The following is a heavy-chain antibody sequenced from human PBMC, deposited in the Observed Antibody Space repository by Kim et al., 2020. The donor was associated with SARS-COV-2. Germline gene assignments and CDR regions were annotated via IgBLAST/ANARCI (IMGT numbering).Heavy chain of an antibody. CDR3: AKEVMPTSGTNYFDY. CDR1: GFTFSTYA. V-gene: IGHV3-64D*09. Sequence: GGSLRLSCSASGFTFSTYAMYWVRQAPGKGLEYVSAISRSGRTIDYADSMKGRSTISRDNSKNMLYLQVSSLRPEDTAVYYCAKEVMPTSGTNYFDYWGQGALVTVSS. D-gene: IGHD2-8*01. CDR2: ISRSGRTI. J-gene: IGHJ4*02.